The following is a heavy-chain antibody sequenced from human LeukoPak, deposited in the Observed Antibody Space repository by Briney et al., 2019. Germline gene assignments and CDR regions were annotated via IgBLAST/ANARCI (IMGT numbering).Heavy chain of an antibody. CDR1: GGSLTTGSYY. D-gene: IGHD2-2*01. CDR2: IYTTGTT. V-gene: IGHV4-61*02. J-gene: IGHJ3*01. CDR3: ARAPTSSTFSSSPFDL. Sequence: PSETLSLTCTVSGGSLTTGSYYWIWIRQPAGKGLEGFGRIYTTGTTDYNPSLKSRVTISVDPSNNQFSLRLTSVTAADTAVYYCARAPTSSTFSSSPFDLWGQGTMVTVSS.